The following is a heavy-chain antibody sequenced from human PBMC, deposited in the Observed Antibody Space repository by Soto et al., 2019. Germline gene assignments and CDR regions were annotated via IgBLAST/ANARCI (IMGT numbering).Heavy chain of an antibody. CDR1: GGSFSGYY. V-gene: IGHV4-34*01. Sequence: SETLSLTCAVYGGSFSGYYWSWIRQPPGEGLEWIGEINHSGSTNYNPSLKSRVTISVDTSKNQFSLKLSSVTAADTAVYYCARGIRYCSGGSCYSPNYYYYYYMDVWGKGTTVTVSS. CDR2: INHSGST. J-gene: IGHJ6*03. CDR3: ARGIRYCSGGSCYSPNYYYYYYMDV. D-gene: IGHD2-15*01.